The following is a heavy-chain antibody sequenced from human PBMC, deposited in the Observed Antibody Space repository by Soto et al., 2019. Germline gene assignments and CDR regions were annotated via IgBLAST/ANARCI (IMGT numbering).Heavy chain of an antibody. V-gene: IGHV3-30*18. Sequence: PGGSLRLSCAASGFTFSSYGMQWVRQGPGKGLEWVAVISYDGSNKHYADPVKGRFTISRDNSKNTLHLQMNSMRAEDTAVYYCAKDVVVGATTGLGDYYYYYGMDVWGQGTTVTVSS. J-gene: IGHJ6*02. CDR2: ISYDGSNK. CDR3: AKDVVVGATTGLGDYYYYYGMDV. D-gene: IGHD1-26*01. CDR1: GFTFSSYG.